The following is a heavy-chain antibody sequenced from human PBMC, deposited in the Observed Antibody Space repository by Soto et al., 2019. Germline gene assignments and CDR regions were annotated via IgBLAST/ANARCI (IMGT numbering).Heavy chain of an antibody. D-gene: IGHD6-19*01. CDR1: GFTFSSYG. CDR3: ARGAPYSSGWSDY. Sequence: QVQLVESGGGVVQPGRSLRLSCAASGFTFSSYGMHWVRQAPGKGLEWVAVIWYDGSNKYYADSVKGRFTISRDNSKNTLYQQMNSLRAEDTAVYYCARGAPYSSGWSDYWGQGTLVTVSS. V-gene: IGHV3-33*01. CDR2: IWYDGSNK. J-gene: IGHJ4*02.